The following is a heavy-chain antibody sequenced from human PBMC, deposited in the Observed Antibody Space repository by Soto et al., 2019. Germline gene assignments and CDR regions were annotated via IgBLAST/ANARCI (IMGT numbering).Heavy chain of an antibody. J-gene: IGHJ5*02. CDR2: INPSGGST. V-gene: IGHV1-46*01. Sequence: ASVKVSCKASGYTFTSYYMHWVRQAPGQGLEWMGIINPSGGSTSYAQKFQGRVTMTRDMSTSTVYMELSSLRSEDTAVYYCARVGGDFVGVVAAKRPGVLEDCLDPGDQGTLVTVS. CDR1: GYTFTSYY. D-gene: IGHD2-15*01. CDR3: ARVGGDFVGVVAAKRPGVLEDCLDP.